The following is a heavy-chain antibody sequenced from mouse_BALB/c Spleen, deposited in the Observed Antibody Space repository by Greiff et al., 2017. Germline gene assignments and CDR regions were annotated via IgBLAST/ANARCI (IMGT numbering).Heavy chain of an antibody. V-gene: IGHV2-9*02. Sequence: QVQLKESGPGLVAPSQSLSITCTVSGFSLTSYGVHWVRQPPGKGLEWLGVIWAGGSTNYNSALMSRLSISKDNSKSQVFLRMNSLQTDDTAMYCCARDRGGDYGFFAYWGQGTLVTVSA. CDR2: IWAGGST. D-gene: IGHD2-13*01. CDR3: ARDRGGDYGFFAY. CDR1: GFSLTSYG. J-gene: IGHJ3*01.